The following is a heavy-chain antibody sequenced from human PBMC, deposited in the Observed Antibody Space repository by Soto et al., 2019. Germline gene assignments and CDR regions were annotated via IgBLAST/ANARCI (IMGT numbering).Heavy chain of an antibody. Sequence: QLQLQESGPGLVKPSETLSLTCTVSGGSISSSRYYWGWIRQPPGKGLEWIGSIYYSGSTYYNPSLTSRVTISVDTSKNQFSLKLSSVTAADTAVYYCARLHYYGSGSYYKDYWGQGTLVTVSS. J-gene: IGHJ4*02. V-gene: IGHV4-39*01. CDR2: IYYSGST. CDR3: ARLHYYGSGSYYKDY. D-gene: IGHD3-10*01. CDR1: GGSISSSRYY.